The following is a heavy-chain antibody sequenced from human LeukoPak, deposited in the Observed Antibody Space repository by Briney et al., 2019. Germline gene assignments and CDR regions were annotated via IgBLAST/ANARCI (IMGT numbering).Heavy chain of an antibody. CDR3: ARDIPLIKPIAPSFNWFDS. V-gene: IGHV3-7*01. CDR2: IKQDGSEK. CDR1: GFTFSSYW. Sequence: QPGGSLRLSCAASGFTFSSYWMSWVRQAPGKGLEWVANIKQDGSEKYYVDSVKGRFTISRDNAKNSLYLQVNSLRPEDTAVYYCARDIPLIKPIAPSFNWFDSWGQGTLVTVSS. D-gene: IGHD6-13*01. J-gene: IGHJ5*01.